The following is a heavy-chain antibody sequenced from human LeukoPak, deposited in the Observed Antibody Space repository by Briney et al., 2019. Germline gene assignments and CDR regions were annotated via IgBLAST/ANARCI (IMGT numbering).Heavy chain of an antibody. CDR3: ARPPTAGGTNAFDI. J-gene: IGHJ3*02. V-gene: IGHV5-51*01. Sequence: GESLKISCKGSGYSFSSYWIGWVRQMLGKGLEYMGIIYPGDSDTRYSPSFQGQVTISADKSISTAYLQWSSLKASDTAMYYCARPPTAGGTNAFDIWGQGTMVTVSS. CDR2: IYPGDSDT. CDR1: GYSFSSYW. D-gene: IGHD4-11*01.